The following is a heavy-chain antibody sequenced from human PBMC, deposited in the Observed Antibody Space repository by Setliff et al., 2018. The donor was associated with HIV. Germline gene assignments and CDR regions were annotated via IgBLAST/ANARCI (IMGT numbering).Heavy chain of an antibody. J-gene: IGHJ3*01. V-gene: IGHV4-38-2*01. CDR1: GYSISSDYF. CDR2: FYQSGNI. Sequence: SETLSLTCAVSGYSISSDYFWGWIRQSPGKGLEWIGSFYQSGNIYYNPSLKSRVTISVDTSKNQFSLRLTDVTAADTAVYYCARGGRSWFQNFHGAFDVWGQGTMVTVSS. CDR3: ARGGRSWFQNFHGAFDV. D-gene: IGHD3-16*01.